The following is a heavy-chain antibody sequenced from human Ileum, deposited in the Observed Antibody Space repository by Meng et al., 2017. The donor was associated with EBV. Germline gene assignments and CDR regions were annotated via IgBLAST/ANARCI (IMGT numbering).Heavy chain of an antibody. V-gene: IGHV4-4*02. CDR3: AKVSLTGTFYDH. D-gene: IGHD3-9*01. J-gene: IGHJ4*02. CDR1: GGSVISNNW. Sequence: QVSLQGSGARLVKPSGTLSLTCAVSGGSVISNNWWSWVRQPPGKGLEWIGEIFHIGSTNNSPSLKSRVTISVDNSKNQFSLSLSSVTAADTAIYYCAKVSLTGTFYDHWGQGILVTVSS. CDR2: IFHIGST.